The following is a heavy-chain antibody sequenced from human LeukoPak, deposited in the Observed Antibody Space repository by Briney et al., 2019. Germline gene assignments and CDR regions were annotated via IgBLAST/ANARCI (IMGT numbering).Heavy chain of an antibody. Sequence: ASVKVSCKASGYTFTTYGINWVRQAPGQGLEWMGWISADNGNTNYAQKFQGRVTITADKSTSTAYMELSSLRSEDTAVYYCAYYYDSSGYYRRFDYWGQGTLVTVSS. J-gene: IGHJ4*02. D-gene: IGHD3-22*01. CDR2: ISADNGNT. CDR3: AYYYDSSGYYRRFDY. CDR1: GYTFTTYG. V-gene: IGHV1-18*01.